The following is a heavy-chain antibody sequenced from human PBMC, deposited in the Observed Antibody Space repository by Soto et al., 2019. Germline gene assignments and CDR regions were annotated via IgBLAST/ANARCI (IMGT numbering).Heavy chain of an antibody. CDR1: GFTFSSYA. CDR2: ISGSGGST. V-gene: IGHV3-23*01. J-gene: IGHJ4*02. Sequence: VGSLRLSCAASGFTFSSYAMSWVRQAPGKGLEWVSAISGSGGSTYYADSVKGRFTISRDNSKNTLYLQMNSLRAEDTAVYYCASLPYYYDSSGYFGYWGQGTLVTVSS. D-gene: IGHD3-22*01. CDR3: ASLPYYYDSSGYFGY.